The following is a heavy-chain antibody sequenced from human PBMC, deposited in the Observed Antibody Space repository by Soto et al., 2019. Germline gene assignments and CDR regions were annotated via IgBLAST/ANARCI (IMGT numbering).Heavy chain of an antibody. J-gene: IGHJ5*02. CDR1: GYTFTSYD. CDR2: MNPNSGNT. CDR3: ARLVQYNYDTLTAYYAYPVP. Sequence: ASVKVSCKASGYTFTSYDINWVRQATGQGLEWMGWMNPNSGNTGYAQKFQGRVTMTRNTSISTAYMELSSLRSEDTAVYYCARLVQYNYDTLTAYYAYPVPWGQGTLVTVSS. V-gene: IGHV1-8*01. D-gene: IGHD3-9*01.